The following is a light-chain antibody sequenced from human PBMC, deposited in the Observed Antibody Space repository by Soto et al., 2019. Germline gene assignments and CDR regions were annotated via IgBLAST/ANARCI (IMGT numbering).Light chain of an antibody. V-gene: IGKV1-39*01. CDR1: QSISSY. CDR3: QQSYSTPQVT. CDR2: AAS. Sequence: DIQMTQSPSSLSASVGDRVTITCRASQSISSYLNWYQQKPGKAPKLLIYAASSLQSGVPSRFSGSGSGTDFTLTISSLQPEDFATYYCQQSYSTPQVTFGGGTKVDNK. J-gene: IGKJ4*01.